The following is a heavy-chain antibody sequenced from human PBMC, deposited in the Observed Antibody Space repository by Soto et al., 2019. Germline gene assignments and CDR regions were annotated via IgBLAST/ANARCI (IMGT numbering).Heavy chain of an antibody. D-gene: IGHD2-15*01. CDR1: GGSFSGYY. CDR2: INHSGNT. CDR3: GRGKRARAAISRAFDY. Sequence: QVQLQQWGAGLLKPSETLSLTCAVYGGSFSGYYWSWIRQPPGKGLEWIGEINHSGNTNYNPSLKVVCTLSVRTVKDPVPPEVRSGDGSDKAWELCGRGKRARAAISRAFDYWGQGTLVTVSS. J-gene: IGHJ4*02. V-gene: IGHV4-34*01.